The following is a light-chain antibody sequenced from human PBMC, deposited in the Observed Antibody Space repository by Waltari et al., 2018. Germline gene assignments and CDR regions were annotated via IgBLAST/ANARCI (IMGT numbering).Light chain of an antibody. CDR2: LGS. CDR1: QSLVYSYGYNY. V-gene: IGKV2-28*01. CDR3: MQGQQTFPT. Sequence: VLTQSPLSLAVTPGEPAPISFRSSQSLVYSYGYNYLDWYQQKPGQSPQLLIYLGSRRVSGVPARFSGSGSGTDFTLKISRVEAEDIGVYYCMQGQQTFPTFGQGTKVEIK. J-gene: IGKJ1*01.